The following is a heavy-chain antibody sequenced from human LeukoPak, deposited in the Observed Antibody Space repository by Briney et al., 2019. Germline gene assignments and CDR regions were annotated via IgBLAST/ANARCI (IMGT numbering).Heavy chain of an antibody. J-gene: IGHJ4*02. CDR3: ATGDSGSYYYFDY. CDR1: GYTLTELS. CDR2: FGPEDGET. Sequence: ASVKVSCKVSGYTLTELSMHWVRQAPGKGLEWMGGFGPEDGETIYAQKFQGRVTMTEDTSTDTAYMELSSLRSEDTAVYYCATGDSGSYYYFDYWGQGTLVTVSS. D-gene: IGHD1-26*01. V-gene: IGHV1-24*01.